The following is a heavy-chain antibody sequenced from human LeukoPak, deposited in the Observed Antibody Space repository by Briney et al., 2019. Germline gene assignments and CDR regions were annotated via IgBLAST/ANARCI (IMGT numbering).Heavy chain of an antibody. CDR2: IIPIFGTA. CDR3: ARDQTYYYGSSGPHAFDI. CDR1: GGTFSSYA. D-gene: IGHD3-22*01. J-gene: IGHJ3*02. Sequence: ASVKVSCKASGGTFSSYAISWVRQAPGQGLEWMGRIIPIFGTANYAQKFQGRVTITTDESTSTAYMELSSLRSEDTAVYYCARDQTYYYGSSGPHAFDIWGQGTMVTVSS. V-gene: IGHV1-69*05.